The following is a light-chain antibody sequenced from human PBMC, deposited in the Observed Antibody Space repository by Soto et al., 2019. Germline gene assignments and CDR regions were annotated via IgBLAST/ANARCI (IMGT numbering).Light chain of an antibody. J-gene: IGLJ1*01. V-gene: IGLV2-8*01. CDR3: CSYACANTF. CDR2: EVT. CDR1: SSDVGRYNF. Sequence: QSALTQPPSASGSPGQSVTISCTGTSSDVGRYNFVSWYQQHPGKVPKLMIYEVTKRPSGVPDRFSGSKSGNTASLTVSGLQAEDEADYYCCSYACANTFFGTGTKLTVL.